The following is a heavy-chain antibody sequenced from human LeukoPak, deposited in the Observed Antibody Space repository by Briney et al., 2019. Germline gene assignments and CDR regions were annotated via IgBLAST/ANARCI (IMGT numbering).Heavy chain of an antibody. V-gene: IGHV1-2*02. CDR1: EYTFTGYY. Sequence: ASVKVSCKASEYTFTGYYMHWVRQAPGQGLEWMGWINPNSGGTNYAQKFQGRVTMTRDTSISTAYMELSRLRSDDTAVYYCARDLDWNYPNSEYYFDYWGQGTLVTVSS. CDR2: INPNSGGT. D-gene: IGHD1-7*01. J-gene: IGHJ4*02. CDR3: ARDLDWNYPNSEYYFDY.